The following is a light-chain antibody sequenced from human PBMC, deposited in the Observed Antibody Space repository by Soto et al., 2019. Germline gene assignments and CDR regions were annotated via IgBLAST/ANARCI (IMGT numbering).Light chain of an antibody. V-gene: IGLV2-23*02. Sequence: QSALTQPASVSGSPGQSITISCTGTSSDVGTYNFVSWYQQHPGKAPKLMIYEVSKRPSGVSNRFSGSKSGNTASLTISGLQAEDEADYYCCSYAASGTSLVFGGGTKVTVL. CDR3: CSYAASGTSLV. CDR1: SSDVGTYNF. J-gene: IGLJ2*01. CDR2: EVS.